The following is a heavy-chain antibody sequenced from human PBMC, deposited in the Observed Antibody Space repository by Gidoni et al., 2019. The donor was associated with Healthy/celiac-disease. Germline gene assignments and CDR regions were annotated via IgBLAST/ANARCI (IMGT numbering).Heavy chain of an antibody. V-gene: IGHV2-5*02. CDR1: GFSLSPSGVG. D-gene: IGHD1-26*01. Sequence: QITLKESGPTLVKPTQTLTLTCTFSGFSLSPSGVGVGWIRQPPGKALEWLALIYWDDDKRYSPSLKSRLTITKDTSKNQVVLTMTNMDPVDTATYYCAHRFVGAIWDWFDPWGQGTLVTVSS. CDR3: AHRFVGAIWDWFDP. J-gene: IGHJ5*02. CDR2: IYWDDDK.